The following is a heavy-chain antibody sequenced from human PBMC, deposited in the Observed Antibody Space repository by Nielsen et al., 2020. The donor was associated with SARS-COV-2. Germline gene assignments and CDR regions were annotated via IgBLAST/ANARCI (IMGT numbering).Heavy chain of an antibody. Sequence: GESLKISCKGSGYSFTSYWISWVRQMPGKGLEWMGRIDPSDSYTSYSPSFQGHVTISADKSISTAYLQWSSLKASDTAMYYCARHGAAILTGYDYWGQGTLVTVSS. CDR3: ARHGAAILTGYDY. CDR1: GYSFTSYW. CDR2: IDPSDSYT. D-gene: IGHD3-9*01. J-gene: IGHJ4*02. V-gene: IGHV5-10-1*01.